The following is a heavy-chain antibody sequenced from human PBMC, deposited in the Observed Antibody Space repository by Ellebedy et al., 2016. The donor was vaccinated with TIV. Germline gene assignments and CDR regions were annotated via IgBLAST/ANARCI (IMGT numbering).Heavy chain of an antibody. J-gene: IGHJ4*02. D-gene: IGHD3-10*01. CDR3: AKDSGKYGWNSEY. Sequence: PGGSLRLSCATSGFTFDNFAMRWFRQAPGKGLEWVSAITGSGDRTFYADSVKGRFTVSRDTSKTTLYLQMNSLRAEDTAIYYCAKDSGKYGWNSEYWGQGTQVTVSS. CDR2: ITGSGDRT. V-gene: IGHV3-23*01. CDR1: GFTFDNFA.